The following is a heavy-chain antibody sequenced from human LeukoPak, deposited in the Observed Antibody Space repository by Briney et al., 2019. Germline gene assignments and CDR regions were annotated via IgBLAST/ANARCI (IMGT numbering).Heavy chain of an antibody. CDR2: ISSSSSTI. Sequence: GGSLRLSCAASGFTFSIYSVSWVRQAQGKGLEWVSYISSSSSTIYNADSVEGRFPISRDNAKNSPYLQHNSLRAEDTAVYICGRVVWGGYRKDYWGEGTLVTDSP. CDR1: GFTFSIYS. D-gene: IGHD2-8*01. CDR3: GRVVWGGYRKDY. V-gene: IGHV3-48*01. J-gene: IGHJ4*02.